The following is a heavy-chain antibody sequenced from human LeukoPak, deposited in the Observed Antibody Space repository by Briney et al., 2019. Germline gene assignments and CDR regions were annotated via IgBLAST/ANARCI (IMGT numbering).Heavy chain of an antibody. V-gene: IGHV3-7*03. Sequence: GGSLRLSCSASGLTFSRRWMSWVRQTPGKGLEWVANIKEDGSQKYYADSVMGRFTISRDNAESSLYLQLNSLRAEDTAMYYCAGDRGYLQFDYWGQGTLVTVSS. CDR2: IKEDGSQK. CDR1: GLTFSRRW. J-gene: IGHJ4*02. D-gene: IGHD3-10*01. CDR3: AGDRGYLQFDY.